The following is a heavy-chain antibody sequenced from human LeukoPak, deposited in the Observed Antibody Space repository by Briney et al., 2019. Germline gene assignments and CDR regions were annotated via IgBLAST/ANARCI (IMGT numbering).Heavy chain of an antibody. D-gene: IGHD3-16*01. V-gene: IGHV3-33*01. CDR1: GFSFSTYG. Sequence: PGGSLRLSCAASGFSFSTYGMHWVRQAPGKGLKWVAVIWYDGSNKYYADSVKGRFTISRDNSKNTLYLQMNSLRAEDTAVYYCARDRGGRFAIHYYGMDVWGQGTTVTVSS. CDR3: ARDRGGRFAIHYYGMDV. J-gene: IGHJ6*02. CDR2: IWYDGSNK.